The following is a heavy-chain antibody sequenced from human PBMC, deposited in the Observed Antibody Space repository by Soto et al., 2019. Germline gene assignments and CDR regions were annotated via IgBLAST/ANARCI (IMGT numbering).Heavy chain of an antibody. CDR1: RSTFSDYG. D-gene: IGHD4-4*01. CDR2: ISHGATRK. Sequence: PGGSLRPSCAASRSTFSDYGMHWVRQAPGKGLEWVAGISHGATRKSYSDSVKGRFIISRDNSKKMLYLQLNSLRREDTAVYYCAKDWVGGSNRYQLDYWGRGTLVTVSS. J-gene: IGHJ4*02. V-gene: IGHV3-30*18. CDR3: AKDWVGGSNRYQLDY.